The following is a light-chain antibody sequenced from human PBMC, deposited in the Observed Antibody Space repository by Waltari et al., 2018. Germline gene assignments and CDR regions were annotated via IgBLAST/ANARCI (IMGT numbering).Light chain of an antibody. CDR2: YDT. Sequence: SYVLTQPPSVSVAPGKTARMTWGGNSIGSKSVHCYQQKPGQAPILVIYYDTDRPSGIPERFSGSNSGNTATLTISRVEAGDEADYYCQVWDSGSDHPVFGGGTKLTVL. V-gene: IGLV3-21*04. CDR1: SIGSKS. J-gene: IGLJ2*01. CDR3: QVWDSGSDHPV.